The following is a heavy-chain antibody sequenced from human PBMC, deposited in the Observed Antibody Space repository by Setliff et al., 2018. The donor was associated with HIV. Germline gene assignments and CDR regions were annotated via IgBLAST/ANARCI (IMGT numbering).Heavy chain of an antibody. CDR2: IYSSGVT. V-gene: IGHV3-53*01. D-gene: IGHD2-15*01. CDR1: GFIFSQHW. CDR3: ARAPPNTVVNFFDS. J-gene: IGHJ4*02. Sequence: GGSLRLSCAASGFIFSQHWMSWVRQAPGKGLEWVSLIYSSGVTKYADSVKGRFTISRDNANNTMYLQMNSLRADDTALYYCARAPPNTVVNFFDSWGQGTLVTVSS.